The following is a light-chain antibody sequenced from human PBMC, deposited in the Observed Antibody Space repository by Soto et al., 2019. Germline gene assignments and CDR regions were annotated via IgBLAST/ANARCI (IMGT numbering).Light chain of an antibody. Sequence: QSALTQPPSASGSPGQSVTISCTGTSSDVGGYNYVSWYQPHPGKAPKLMIYAVSKRPSGVPHRFSGSKSGNTASLTVSGLHAEDEADYYCSSYAGSNNLVFGGGTKLTVL. J-gene: IGLJ2*01. CDR2: AVS. CDR1: SSDVGGYNY. CDR3: SSYAGSNNLV. V-gene: IGLV2-8*01.